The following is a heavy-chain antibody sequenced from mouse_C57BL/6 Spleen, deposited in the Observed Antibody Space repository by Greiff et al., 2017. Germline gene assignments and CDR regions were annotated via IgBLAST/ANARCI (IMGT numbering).Heavy chain of an antibody. J-gene: IGHJ2*01. D-gene: IGHD4-1*01. CDR2: ISSGGDYI. CDR3: TRDRGGTAFDY. Sequence: EVQLQESGEGLVKPGGSLKLSCAASGFTFSSYAMSWVRQTPEKRLEWVAYISSGGDYIYYADTVKGRFTISRDNARNTLYLQMSSLKSEDTAMYYCTRDRGGTAFDYWGQGTTLTVSS. V-gene: IGHV5-9-1*02. CDR1: GFTFSSYA.